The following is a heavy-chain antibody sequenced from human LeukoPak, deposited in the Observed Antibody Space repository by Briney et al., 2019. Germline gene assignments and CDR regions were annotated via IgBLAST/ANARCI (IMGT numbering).Heavy chain of an antibody. V-gene: IGHV3-30*04. CDR3: ARKHSYFDY. Sequence: PGGSLRLSCAASGFTFSSYAMHWVRQAPGKGLEWVAVISYDGSNKYYADSLKGRFTISRDNSKNTLYLQMNSLRAEDTAVYYCARKHSYFDYWGQGTLVTVSS. J-gene: IGHJ4*02. CDR1: GFTFSSYA. CDR2: ISYDGSNK.